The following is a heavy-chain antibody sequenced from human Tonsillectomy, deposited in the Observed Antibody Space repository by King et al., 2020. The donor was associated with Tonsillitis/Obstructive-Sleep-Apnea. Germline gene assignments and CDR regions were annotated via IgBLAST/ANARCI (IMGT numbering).Heavy chain of an antibody. V-gene: IGHV3-15*07. CDR1: GFTFSNAW. Sequence: VQLVESGGGLVKPGGSLRLSCAASGFTFSNAWMNWVRQAPGKGLEWVGRIKSKTDGGTTDYAAPVKGRFTISRDDSKNTLYLQMNSLKTEDTAVYYCTPYTIFGVVINFDYWGQGTLVTVSS. CDR2: IKSKTDGGTT. D-gene: IGHD3-3*01. J-gene: IGHJ4*02. CDR3: TPYTIFGVVINFDY.